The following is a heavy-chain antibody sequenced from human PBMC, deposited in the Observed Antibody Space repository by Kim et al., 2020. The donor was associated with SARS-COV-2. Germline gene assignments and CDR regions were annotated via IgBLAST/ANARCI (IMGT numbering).Heavy chain of an antibody. D-gene: IGHD2-2*01. Sequence: QKSQGRVTMTRDTSTSTVYMELSSLRSEDTAVYYCASGCRGVPAAMCADYWGQGTLVTVSS. CDR3: ASGCRGVPAAMCADY. J-gene: IGHJ4*02. V-gene: IGHV1-46*01.